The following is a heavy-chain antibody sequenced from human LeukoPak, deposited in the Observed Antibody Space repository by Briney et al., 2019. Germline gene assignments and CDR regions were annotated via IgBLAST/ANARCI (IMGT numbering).Heavy chain of an antibody. CDR3: ARDLKYYYDSSGYMDY. D-gene: IGHD3-22*01. Sequence: ASVKVSCKASGGTFSSYAISWVRQAPGQGLEWMGGIIPIFGTANYAQKFQGRVTITTDESTSTAYMELSSLRSEDTAVYYCARDLKYYYDSSGYMDYWGQGTLVTVSS. V-gene: IGHV1-69*05. CDR1: GGTFSSYA. CDR2: IIPIFGTA. J-gene: IGHJ4*02.